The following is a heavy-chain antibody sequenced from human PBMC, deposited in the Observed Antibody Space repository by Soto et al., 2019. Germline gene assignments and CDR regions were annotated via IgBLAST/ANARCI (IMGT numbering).Heavy chain of an antibody. CDR2: IIPIFGTT. Sequence: QVQLVQSGAEVKKPGSSVKVSCTASGGTFSRYGFTWVRQAPGQGFQWMGGIIPIFGTTHYEQNFQGRLSITADESTSTVYMELSSLRSDDTAIYFCARTYYQSEALHYFDFWGQGTLVTVSS. CDR1: GGTFSRYG. V-gene: IGHV1-69*01. D-gene: IGHD3-10*01. CDR3: ARTYYQSEALHYFDF. J-gene: IGHJ4*02.